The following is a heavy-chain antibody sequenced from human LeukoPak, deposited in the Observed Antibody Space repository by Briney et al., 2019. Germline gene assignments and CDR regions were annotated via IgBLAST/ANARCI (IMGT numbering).Heavy chain of an antibody. J-gene: IGHJ6*02. CDR1: GGSFSDHY. CDR2: IYHSGRT. CDR3: AQGYCSGGTCFSPRYYGMDV. V-gene: IGHV4-34*01. D-gene: IGHD2-15*01. Sequence: KTSETLSLTCGGFGGSFSDHYWSWIRQPPGKGLEWIGEIYHSGRTNYNPSLMSRVTISVDTSKSQVSLNPSSVTAADTAVYYCAQGYCSGGTCFSPRYYGMDVWGQGTTVTVSS.